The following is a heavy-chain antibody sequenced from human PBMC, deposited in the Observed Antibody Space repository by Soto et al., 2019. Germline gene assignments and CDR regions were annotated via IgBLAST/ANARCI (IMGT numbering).Heavy chain of an antibody. V-gene: IGHV3-23*01. CDR2: ISGSSDTT. D-gene: IGHD6-13*01. J-gene: IGHJ4*02. Sequence: VQLLESGGGLVQPGGSLRLSCAASGFIFNKYAMTWVRQAPGKGLEWVSSISGSSDTTIYADSVKGRFAISRDNSMSTLLLQMNSLKAEDTAVYYGAKVPMAAAVSEYVDYWGQGTLVTVSS. CDR1: GFIFNKYA. CDR3: AKVPMAAAVSEYVDY.